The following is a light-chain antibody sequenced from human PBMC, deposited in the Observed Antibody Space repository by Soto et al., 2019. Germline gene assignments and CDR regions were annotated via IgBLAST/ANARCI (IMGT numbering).Light chain of an antibody. Sequence: EIVLTQSPATLSVSPGERVTLSCRASQSVDINLAWYQQKPGQAPRLLIYGASTRATDMPGRFSGRGAGAEFTLTISSLQSEDFAVYYCQQSYSSPLLAFGGGTKVEIK. CDR3: QQSYSSPLLA. J-gene: IGKJ4*01. CDR1: QSVDIN. CDR2: GAS. V-gene: IGKV3-15*01.